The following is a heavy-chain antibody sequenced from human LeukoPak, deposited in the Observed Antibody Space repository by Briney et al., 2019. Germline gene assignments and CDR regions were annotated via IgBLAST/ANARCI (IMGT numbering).Heavy chain of an antibody. Sequence: PSETLSLTCTVSGYSISSAFYWGWIRQPPEKGLEWVGFLYHSGGTYYNPSLKSRLNMSIDTSKNQFSLKLTSVTAPDTAVYYCARADYGDDVFWGQGTLVTVSS. D-gene: IGHD4-17*01. CDR3: ARADYGDDVF. CDR2: LYHSGGT. J-gene: IGHJ4*02. V-gene: IGHV4-38-2*02. CDR1: GYSISSAFY.